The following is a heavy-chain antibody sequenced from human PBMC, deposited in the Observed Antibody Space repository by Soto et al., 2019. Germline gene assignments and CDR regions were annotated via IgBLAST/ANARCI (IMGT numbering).Heavy chain of an antibody. V-gene: IGHV3-73*01. D-gene: IGHD2-2*01. Sequence: GGSLRLSCAASGLTFSGSAMHWVRQASGKGLEWVGRIRSKANSYATAYAASVKGRFTISRDDSKNTAYLQMNSLKTEDTAVYYCTILPAANGYFDYWGQGTLVTVSS. CDR1: GLTFSGSA. CDR2: IRSKANSYAT. J-gene: IGHJ4*02. CDR3: TILPAANGYFDY.